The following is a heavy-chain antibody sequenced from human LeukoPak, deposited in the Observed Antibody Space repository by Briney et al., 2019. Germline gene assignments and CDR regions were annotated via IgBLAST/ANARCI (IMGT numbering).Heavy chain of an antibody. CDR1: GGSISSSSYY. D-gene: IGHD5-18*01. Sequence: SETLSLTCTVSGGSISSSSYYWGWIRQPPGKGLEWIGSIYYSGSTYYNPSLKSRVTISVDTSKNQFSLKLSSVTAADTAVYYCARQPEPHLPAMVTEGGFDPWGQGTLVTVSS. J-gene: IGHJ5*02. CDR2: IYYSGST. CDR3: ARQPEPHLPAMVTEGGFDP. V-gene: IGHV4-39*01.